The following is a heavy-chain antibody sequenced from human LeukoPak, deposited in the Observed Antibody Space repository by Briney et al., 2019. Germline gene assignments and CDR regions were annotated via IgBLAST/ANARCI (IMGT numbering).Heavy chain of an antibody. CDR2: ISYDGSNK. D-gene: IGHD3-16*02. CDR1: GFTFSSYA. Sequence: PGGSLRLSCAAPGFTFSSYAMHWVRQAPGKGLEWVAVISYDGSNKYYADSVKGRFTISRDNSKNTLYLQMNSLRAEDTAVYYCARATYYDYVWGSYRLSFDYWGQGTLVTVSS. J-gene: IGHJ4*02. CDR3: ARATYYDYVWGSYRLSFDY. V-gene: IGHV3-30-3*01.